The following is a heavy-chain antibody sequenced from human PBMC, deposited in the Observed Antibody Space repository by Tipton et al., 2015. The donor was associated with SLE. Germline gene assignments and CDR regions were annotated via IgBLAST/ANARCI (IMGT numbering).Heavy chain of an antibody. V-gene: IGHV4-39*07. J-gene: IGHJ4*02. CDR2: IYYSGST. CDR3: ARDTIFGVAH. CDR1: GGSISSSSYY. D-gene: IGHD3-3*01. Sequence: LRLSCTVSGGSISSSSYYWGWIRQPPGKGLEWIGSIYYSGSTYYNPSLKSRDTISVDTSKNQFSLKLSSVTAADTAVYYCARDTIFGVAHWGQGTLVTVSS.